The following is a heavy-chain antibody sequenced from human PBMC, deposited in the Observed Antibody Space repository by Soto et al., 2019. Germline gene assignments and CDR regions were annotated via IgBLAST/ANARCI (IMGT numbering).Heavy chain of an antibody. CDR3: ASSVAKYYYYGMDV. D-gene: IGHD5-12*01. CDR2: LIPIFGTA. J-gene: IGHJ6*02. CDR1: GGTFSSYA. Sequence: QVQLVQSGAEVKKPGSSVKVSCKASGGTFSSYAISWVRQAPGQGLEWMGGLIPIFGTANYAQKFQGRVTITADESASTAYMELSSLRSEDTGVYYCASSVAKYYYYGMDVWGQGTTVTVSS. V-gene: IGHV1-69*12.